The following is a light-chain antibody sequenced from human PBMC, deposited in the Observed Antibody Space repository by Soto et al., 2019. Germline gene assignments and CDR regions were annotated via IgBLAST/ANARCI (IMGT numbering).Light chain of an antibody. CDR1: QSVSSSS. CDR3: QQYNNWPPVT. V-gene: IGKV3-20*01. Sequence: EIVLTQSPGTLSLSPGERATLSCRASQSVSSSSLAWYQQKPGQSPRLLIYGASSRATGIPDRFSGRGSGTDFTLTISSLQSEDFAVYYCQQYNNWPPVTFGPGTKVDIK. J-gene: IGKJ3*01. CDR2: GAS.